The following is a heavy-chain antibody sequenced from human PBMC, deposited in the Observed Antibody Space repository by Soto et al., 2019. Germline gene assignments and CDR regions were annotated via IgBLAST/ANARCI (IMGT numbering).Heavy chain of an antibody. D-gene: IGHD5-12*01. V-gene: IGHV1-58*01. CDR1: GFTFTRSA. CDR3: AACFVGLVAFDI. Sequence: QMQLVQSGPEVKKPGTSVKVSCKASGFTFTRSAVQWVRQARGQRLEWIGWIVVGSGNTNYAQKFQERVTITRDMSTITDYMELSSLRAEDMAVDYCAACFVGLVAFDICGQGTLGSVSS. J-gene: IGHJ3*02. CDR2: IVVGSGNT.